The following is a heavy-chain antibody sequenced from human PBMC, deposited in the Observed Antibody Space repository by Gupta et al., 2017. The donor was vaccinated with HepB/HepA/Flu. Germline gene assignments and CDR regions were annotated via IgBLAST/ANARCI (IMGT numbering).Heavy chain of an antibody. Sequence: EVQLVESGGGLIQPGGSLRLSCAASGFTVSSNYLSLLRQAPGKGLEWVSVSYSGGSTYYADSVKGRFTISRDNSKNTLYLQMNSLRAEDTAVYYCARDQGYYDSSGYGYYYYMDVWGKGTTVTVSS. V-gene: IGHV3-53*01. CDR2: SYSGGST. CDR1: GFTVSSNY. CDR3: ARDQGYYDSSGYGYYYYMDV. D-gene: IGHD3-22*01. J-gene: IGHJ6*03.